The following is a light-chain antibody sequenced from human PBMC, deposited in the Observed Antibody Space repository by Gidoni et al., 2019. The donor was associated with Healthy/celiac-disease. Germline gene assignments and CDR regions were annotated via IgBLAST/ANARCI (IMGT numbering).Light chain of an antibody. Sequence: EIVMTQSPATLSVSPGERATISCRASQSVSSNLAWYQQKPGQAPRLLIYGASTRATGIPARFSGSGSGTEFTLTISSLQSEDFAVYYCQQYNNWLSWTFGQGTKVEIK. CDR3: QQYNNWLSWT. CDR1: QSVSSN. V-gene: IGKV3-15*01. J-gene: IGKJ1*01. CDR2: GAS.